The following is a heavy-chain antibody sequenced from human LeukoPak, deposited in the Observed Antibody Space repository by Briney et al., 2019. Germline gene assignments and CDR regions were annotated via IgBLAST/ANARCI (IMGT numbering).Heavy chain of an antibody. D-gene: IGHD6-13*01. CDR3: ERTGIAAAGNDFDY. V-gene: IGHV4-39*07. Sequence: SETLSLTCTVSGGSINSSSYYWDWVRQPPGKGLEWIGDIYYNGITHFNPSLKSRGSISIDTSKNQFSLKLTSVTAADTAVYYCERTGIAAAGNDFDYWGQGTLVTVSS. J-gene: IGHJ4*02. CDR1: GGSINSSSYY. CDR2: IYYNGIT.